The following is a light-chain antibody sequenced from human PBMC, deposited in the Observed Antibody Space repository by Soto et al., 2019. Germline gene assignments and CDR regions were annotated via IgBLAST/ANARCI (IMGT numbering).Light chain of an antibody. J-gene: IGKJ2*02. CDR2: GAS. Sequence: IVLTQAPGTLSLSPGERATLSCRASQSVSSSFLTWYQQKPGQAPRLLIYGASNRATGIPDRFSGSGSGKDFTLSINRLEPEDLAVYYCQQYGSSPGTFGQGNKLEIK. CDR1: QSVSSSF. V-gene: IGKV3-20*01. CDR3: QQYGSSPGT.